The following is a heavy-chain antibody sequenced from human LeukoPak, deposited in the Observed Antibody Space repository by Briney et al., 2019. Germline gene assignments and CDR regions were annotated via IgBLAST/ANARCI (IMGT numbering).Heavy chain of an antibody. D-gene: IGHD2-21*02. Sequence: GRSLRLSCGASGFTFSSYGMQWVRQAPGKVLEWVALISFDGSSKFYADSVKGRLTISRDDSKNTLYLQMNSLRAEDTAVYYCARSSCGGDCYYYYHGMDVWGQGTTVTVSS. J-gene: IGHJ6*02. CDR1: GFTFSSYG. V-gene: IGHV3-30*03. CDR2: ISFDGSSK. CDR3: ARSSCGGDCYYYYHGMDV.